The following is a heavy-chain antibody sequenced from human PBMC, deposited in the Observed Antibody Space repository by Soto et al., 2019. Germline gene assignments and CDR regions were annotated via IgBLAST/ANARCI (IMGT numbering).Heavy chain of an antibody. V-gene: IGHV4-30-4*01. D-gene: IGHD2-21*02. Sequence: QVQLQAAGPGLVRPSQTLSLTCTVSGGAINSEHYHWTWIRQAPGTGLEWIGYIHYTGSIRYNPSLQRRVTMSVDTSKNLVSLNLGSVTAADTAVYFCVREDDGGDRDYIGLDVWGPGTPVTVSS. CDR3: VREDDGGDRDYIGLDV. CDR2: IHYTGSI. J-gene: IGHJ6*02. CDR1: GGAINSEHYH.